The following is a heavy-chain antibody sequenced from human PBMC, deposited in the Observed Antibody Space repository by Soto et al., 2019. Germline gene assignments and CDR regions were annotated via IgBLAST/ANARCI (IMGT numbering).Heavy chain of an antibody. V-gene: IGHV3-23*01. CDR3: AKDYGMDV. CDR1: GFTFSSYA. Sequence: PGGSLRLSCVASGFTFSSYAMSWVRQSPGKGLEWVSAITTSGTNTNYADSVKGRFTISRDNYKSTLYLQMNSLRIDDTAVYYCAKDYGMDVSGQGTTVTVSS. CDR2: ITTSGTNT. J-gene: IGHJ6*02.